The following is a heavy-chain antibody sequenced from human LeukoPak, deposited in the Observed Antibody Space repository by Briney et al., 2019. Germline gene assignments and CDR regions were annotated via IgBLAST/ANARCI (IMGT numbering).Heavy chain of an antibody. J-gene: IGHJ4*02. CDR3: ASTTGYSSSWYYFDY. Sequence: SETLSLTCTVSGGSISSYYWSWIRQPPGKGLEWIGYIYYSGSTNYNPSLKSRVTISVDTSKNQVSLKLSSVTAADTAVYYCASTTGYSSSWYYFDYWGQGTLVTVSS. V-gene: IGHV4-59*01. CDR1: GGSISSYY. D-gene: IGHD6-13*01. CDR2: IYYSGST.